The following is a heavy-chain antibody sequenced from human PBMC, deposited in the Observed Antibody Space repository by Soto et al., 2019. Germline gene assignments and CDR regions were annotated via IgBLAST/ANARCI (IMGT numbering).Heavy chain of an antibody. CDR3: AKVLRQNSNRLIHFDN. D-gene: IGHD4-4*01. CDR2: ISYEGSLK. CDR1: VFTFSAYA. Sequence: PVGSLSLSCASSVFTFSAYAMHWVRQAPGRGLEWVAVISYEGSLKNYADSVKGRFTISRDNSKNTLYLQMNSLRREDTAVYYCAKVLRQNSNRLIHFDNWGQGTRDTVTS. J-gene: IGHJ4*02. V-gene: IGHV3-30*04.